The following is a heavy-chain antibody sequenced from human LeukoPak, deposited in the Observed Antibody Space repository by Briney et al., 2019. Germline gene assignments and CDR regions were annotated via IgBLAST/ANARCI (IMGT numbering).Heavy chain of an antibody. CDR2: IYYSGST. CDR1: GGSISSSSYY. D-gene: IGHD3-3*01. CDR3: ARQNFGVIKPFDY. Sequence: SETLSLTCTVSGGSISSSSYYWGWIRRPPGKGLEWIGSIYYSGSTDYNPSLKSRVTISIDTSKNQFSLNLSSVTAADTAVHYCARQNFGVIKPFDYWGQGTLVTVSS. V-gene: IGHV4-39*01. J-gene: IGHJ4*02.